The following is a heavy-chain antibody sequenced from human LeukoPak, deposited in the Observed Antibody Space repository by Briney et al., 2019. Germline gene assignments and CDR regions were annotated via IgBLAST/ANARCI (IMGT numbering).Heavy chain of an antibody. V-gene: IGHV4-4*07. D-gene: IGHD6-13*01. CDR1: GGSISSYY. J-gene: IGHJ6*03. Sequence: SSETLSLTCTVSGGSISSYYWSWIRQPAGKGLEWTGRIYTSGSTNYNPSLKSRVTMSVDTSKNQFSLKLSSVTAADTAVYYCARVSSSWYGGGYYYMDVWGKGTTVTVSS. CDR3: ARVSSSWYGGGYYYMDV. CDR2: IYTSGST.